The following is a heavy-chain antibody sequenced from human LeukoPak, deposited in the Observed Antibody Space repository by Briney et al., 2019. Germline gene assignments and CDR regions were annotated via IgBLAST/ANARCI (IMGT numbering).Heavy chain of an antibody. D-gene: IGHD1-26*01. Sequence: SETLSLTCTVSGGSISSYYWSWIRQPPGKGLEWIGYIYYSGSTNHNPSLKSRVTISVDTSKNQFSLKLSSVTAADTAVYYCARESGIRSPYYCYMDVWGKGTTVTVSS. V-gene: IGHV4-59*01. CDR2: IYYSGST. CDR1: GGSISSYY. J-gene: IGHJ6*03. CDR3: ARESGIRSPYYCYMDV.